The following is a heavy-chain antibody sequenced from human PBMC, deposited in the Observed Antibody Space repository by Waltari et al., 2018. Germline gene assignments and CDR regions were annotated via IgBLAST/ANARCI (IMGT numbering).Heavy chain of an antibody. CDR1: GYTFTSYD. CDR2: MNPNSGNT. CDR3: TTGGDSSSSGEGWFDP. D-gene: IGHD6-6*01. V-gene: IGHV1-8*01. J-gene: IGHJ5*02. Sequence: QVQLVQSGAEVKKPGASVKVSCKASGYTFTSYDISWVRKATGQGLEWMGWMNPNSGNTGYAQKFQGRVTMTMNTSISTAYMELSSRRSEDTAVYYCTTGGDSSSSGEGWFDPWGQGTLVSVSS.